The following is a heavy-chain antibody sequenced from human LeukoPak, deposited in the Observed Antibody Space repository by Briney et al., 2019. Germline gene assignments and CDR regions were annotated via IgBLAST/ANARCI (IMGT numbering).Heavy chain of an antibody. V-gene: IGHV1-24*01. CDR3: AASILTGDPLSTFDY. CDR1: GYTLTELS. D-gene: IGHD7-27*01. J-gene: IGHJ4*02. CDR2: FDPEDGET. Sequence: GASVKVSCKVSGYTLTELSMHWVRQAPGKGLEWMGGFDPEDGETIYAQKFQGRVTMTEDTSTDTAYMELSSLRSEDTAVYYCAASILTGDPLSTFDYWGQGTLVTVSS.